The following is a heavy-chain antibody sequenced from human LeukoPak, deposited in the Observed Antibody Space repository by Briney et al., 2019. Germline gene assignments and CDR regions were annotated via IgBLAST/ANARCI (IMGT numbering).Heavy chain of an antibody. CDR3: ARGYSGSYYPGY. CDR1: GYTFTIYG. J-gene: IGHJ4*02. D-gene: IGHD1-26*01. CDR2: MNPNSGNT. Sequence: PSVTLSFKASGYTFTIYGINWVRQAPGQGLEWKGWMNPNSGNTGYAQKFQDRVTMTRNTSISTAYVELSSLRSEDTAVYYCARGYSGSYYPGYWGQGTLVTVSS. V-gene: IGHV1-8*01.